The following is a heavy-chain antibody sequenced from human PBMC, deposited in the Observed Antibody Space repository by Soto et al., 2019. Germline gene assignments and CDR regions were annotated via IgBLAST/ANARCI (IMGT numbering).Heavy chain of an antibody. CDR1: GGSISSGGYS. CDR2: IYYSGTT. Sequence: SETLSLTCAVSGGSISSGGYSWSWIRQPPGKGLEWIGYIYYSGTTYYNPSLKSRVTMSVDTSKNQFSLKLTSVTAVDTAVYYCARMQIQGPIDYWGQGTLVTVSS. CDR3: ARMQIQGPIDY. J-gene: IGHJ4*02. V-gene: IGHV4-30-2*01.